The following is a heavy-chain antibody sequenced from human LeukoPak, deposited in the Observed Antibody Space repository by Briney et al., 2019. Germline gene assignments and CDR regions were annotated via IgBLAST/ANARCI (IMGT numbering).Heavy chain of an antibody. CDR1: GFTFTDHP. CDR2: IGGDGIA. J-gene: IGHJ4*02. CDR3: AKDRANWAIDD. V-gene: IGHV3-69-1*01. D-gene: IGHD3-16*01. Sequence: GGSLRLSCVASGFTFTDHPMNWVRQAPGKGLEWISYIGGDGIAFYADSVKGRFTASKDDARKSMYLQMNSLRVEDTAVCYCAKDRANWAIDDWGQGTQVTVSS.